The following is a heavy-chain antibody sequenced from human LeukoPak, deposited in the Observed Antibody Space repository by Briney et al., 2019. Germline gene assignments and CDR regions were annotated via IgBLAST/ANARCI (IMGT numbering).Heavy chain of an antibody. CDR3: ARQYSDILTGYHRGELYWYFDL. CDR1: GFTFSSYG. Sequence: GGSLRLSCAASGFTFSSYGMHWVRQAPGKGLEWVTFIRYDGSNKYYADSVKGRFTISRDNSKNTLYLRMNSLRAEDTAVYYCARQYSDILTGYHRGELYWYFDLWGRGTLVTVSS. D-gene: IGHD3-9*01. J-gene: IGHJ2*01. V-gene: IGHV3-30*02. CDR2: IRYDGSNK.